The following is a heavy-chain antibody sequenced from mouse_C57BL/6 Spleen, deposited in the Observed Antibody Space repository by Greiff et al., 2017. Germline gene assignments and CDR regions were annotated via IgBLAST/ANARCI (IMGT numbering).Heavy chain of an antibody. Sequence: EVQLQQSGPELVKPGASVKISCKASGYTFTDYYMNWVKQSHGKSLEWIGDINPNNGGTSYNQKFKGKATLTVDKSSSTAYMELRSLTSEDSAVXYCARAITTGDYWGQGTTLTVSS. CDR1: GYTFTDYY. CDR3: ARAITTGDY. CDR2: INPNNGGT. J-gene: IGHJ2*01. D-gene: IGHD1-2*01. V-gene: IGHV1-26*01.